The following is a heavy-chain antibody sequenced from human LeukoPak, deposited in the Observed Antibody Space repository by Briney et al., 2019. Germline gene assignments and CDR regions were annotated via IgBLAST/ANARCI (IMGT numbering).Heavy chain of an antibody. CDR1: GGSFSGYY. Sequence: PSETLSLTCAVYGGSFSGYYWSWIRQPPGKGLEWIGEINHSGSTNYNPSLKSRVTISVDTSKNQFSLKLSSVTAADTAVYYCARGVVWAPFDYWGQGTLVTVSS. CDR2: INHSGST. CDR3: ARGVVWAPFDY. D-gene: IGHD2-15*01. V-gene: IGHV4-34*01. J-gene: IGHJ4*02.